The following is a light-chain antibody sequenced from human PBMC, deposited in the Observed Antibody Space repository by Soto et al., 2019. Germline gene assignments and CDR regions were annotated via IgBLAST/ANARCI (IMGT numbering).Light chain of an antibody. CDR1: KLGDKY. CDR3: PAWDSSTALYV. CDR2: QDS. V-gene: IGLV3-1*01. J-gene: IGLJ1*01. Sequence: YELTQPPSVSVSPGQTASITCSGDKLGDKYACWYQQKPGQSPVLVIYQDSKRPSGIPERFSGSNSGNTATLTISGTQAMDEADYYCPAWDSSTALYVFGTGTKLTVL.